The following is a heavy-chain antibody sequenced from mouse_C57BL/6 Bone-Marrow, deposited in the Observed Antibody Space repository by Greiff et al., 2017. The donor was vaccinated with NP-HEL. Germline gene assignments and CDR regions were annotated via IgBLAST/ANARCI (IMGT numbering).Heavy chain of an antibody. Sequence: VQLKQSGPELVKPGASVKIPCKASGYTFTDYNMDWVKQSHGKSLEWIGDINPNNGGTIYNQKFKGKATLTVDKSSSTAYMELRSLTSEDTAVYYCARGTYDASAWFAYWGQGTLVTVSA. V-gene: IGHV1-18*01. D-gene: IGHD2-3*01. J-gene: IGHJ3*01. CDR1: GYTFTDYN. CDR3: ARGTYDASAWFAY. CDR2: INPNNGGT.